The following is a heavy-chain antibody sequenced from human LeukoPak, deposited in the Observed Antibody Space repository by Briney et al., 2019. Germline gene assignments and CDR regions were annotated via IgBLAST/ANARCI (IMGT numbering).Heavy chain of an antibody. CDR3: ARHGGAYYYDSSGYLDY. J-gene: IGHJ4*02. CDR1: GGSFSGYY. Sequence: RSSETLSLTCAVYGGSFSGYYWSWIRQPPGKGLEWIGEINHSGSTYYNPSLKSRVTISVDTSKNQFSLKLSSVTAADTAVYYCARHGGAYYYDSSGYLDYWGQGTLVTVSS. D-gene: IGHD3-22*01. V-gene: IGHV4-34*01. CDR2: INHSGST.